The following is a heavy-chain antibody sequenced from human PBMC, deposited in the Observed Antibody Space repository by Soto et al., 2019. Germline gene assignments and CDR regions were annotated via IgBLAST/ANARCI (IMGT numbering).Heavy chain of an antibody. CDR2: IYYRGSP. CDR3: ARGSTTEKVDS. V-gene: IGHV4-30-4*01. J-gene: IGHJ4*02. Sequence: TLSLTCTVSGGSIRSGDNYWSWIRLTPGKGLEWIGYIYYRGSPYFNQSLKSRVTISVDTSMNQFSLALTSVTAADTAMYYCARGSTTEKVDSWGQGILVTFSS. CDR1: GGSIRSGDNY.